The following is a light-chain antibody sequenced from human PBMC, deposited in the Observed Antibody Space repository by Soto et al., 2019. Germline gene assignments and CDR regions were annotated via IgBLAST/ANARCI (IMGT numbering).Light chain of an antibody. CDR3: CSYTSSSTPWV. CDR1: SSDVGGYNY. CDR2: DAS. J-gene: IGLJ1*01. Sequence: QSALTQPASLSGSPGQSITISCTGTSSDVGGYNYVSWYQQHPGKAPKLMIYDASDRPSGVSNRFSASKSGNTASLTISGLQAEDEADYYCCSYTSSSTPWVFGTGTKVTVL. V-gene: IGLV2-14*03.